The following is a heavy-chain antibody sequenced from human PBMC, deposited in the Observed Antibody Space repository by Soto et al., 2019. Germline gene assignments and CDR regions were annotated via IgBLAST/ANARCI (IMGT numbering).Heavy chain of an antibody. CDR1: GGTFSSYA. D-gene: IGHD3-9*01. J-gene: IGHJ6*02. CDR2: IIPIFGTA. V-gene: IGHV1-69*01. Sequence: QVQLVQSGAEVKKPGSSVKVSCKASGGTFSSYAISWVRQAPGQGREWMGGIIPIFGTANYAQKFQGRVTITEDESTSTAYMELSSLRSEDTAVYYCARERYFDWLLPYTYMDVWGQGTTVTVSS. CDR3: ARERYFDWLLPYTYMDV.